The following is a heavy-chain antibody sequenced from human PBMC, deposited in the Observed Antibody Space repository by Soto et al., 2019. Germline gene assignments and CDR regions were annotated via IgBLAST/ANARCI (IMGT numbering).Heavy chain of an antibody. D-gene: IGHD2-15*01. CDR2: MYYSGST. Sequence: SETLSLTCTVSGGSIIHYYWSWIRQPPGKGLEWIGHMYYSGSTNYNPSLKSRVTISVNTSKNQFSLKLNSVTAADTAMYYCASLFCSGATYYSDYWGQGMLVTVS. J-gene: IGHJ4*02. V-gene: IGHV4-59*08. CDR1: GGSIIHYY. CDR3: ASLFCSGATYYSDY.